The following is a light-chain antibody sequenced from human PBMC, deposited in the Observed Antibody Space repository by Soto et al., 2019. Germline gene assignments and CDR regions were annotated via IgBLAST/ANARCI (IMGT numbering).Light chain of an antibody. Sequence: QSALTQPASVSGSPGQSITISCTGTSSDVGGYDYVSWYQQHPGKAPKLMIYDVTNRPSGVSNRFSGSKSGNTASLTISGLLAEDEDDYFCSSYTTIGTYVLFGCGTKLTVL. CDR2: DVT. V-gene: IGLV2-14*01. J-gene: IGLJ2*01. CDR1: SSDVGGYDY. CDR3: SSYTTIGTYVL.